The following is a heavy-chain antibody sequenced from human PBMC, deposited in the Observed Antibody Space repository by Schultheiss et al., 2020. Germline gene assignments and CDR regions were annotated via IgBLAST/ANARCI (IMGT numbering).Heavy chain of an antibody. J-gene: IGHJ1*01. CDR1: GGSFSGYY. CDR2: INHSGST. V-gene: IGHV4-34*01. Sequence: SETLSLTCAVYGGSFSGYYWSWIRQPPGKGLEWIGEINHSGSTNYNPSLKSRVTISVDTSKNQFSLKLSSVTAADTAVYYCARQGYGDYVSHFQHWGQGTLVTVYS. D-gene: IGHD4-17*01. CDR3: ARQGYGDYVSHFQH.